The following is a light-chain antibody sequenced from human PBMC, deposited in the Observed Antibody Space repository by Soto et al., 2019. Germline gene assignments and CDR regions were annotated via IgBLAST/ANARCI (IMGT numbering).Light chain of an antibody. Sequence: ERVMTQSPATLSVSPGERATLSCRASQSVSNNYLAWYQQKPGQAPRLLIYGASNRATGIPDRLSGSGSGTDFTLTISSPEPEDFAVYYCQQRSNWPLTFGGGTKVDIK. CDR3: QQRSNWPLT. CDR1: QSVSNNY. J-gene: IGKJ4*01. CDR2: GAS. V-gene: IGKV3D-20*02.